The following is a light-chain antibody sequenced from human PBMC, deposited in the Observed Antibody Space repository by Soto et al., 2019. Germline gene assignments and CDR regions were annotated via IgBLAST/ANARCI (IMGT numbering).Light chain of an antibody. Sequence: VMTQAPATLSVSPGERATLSCRASQTINNNVAWYQLKVGQAPRLLIYGASTRATGIPARFSGSGSGTEFTLTISSLQSEDFAEYHCQQYNNWPQTFGRGTTVEFE. J-gene: IGKJ1*01. CDR3: QQYNNWPQT. V-gene: IGKV3-15*01. CDR1: QTINNN. CDR2: GAS.